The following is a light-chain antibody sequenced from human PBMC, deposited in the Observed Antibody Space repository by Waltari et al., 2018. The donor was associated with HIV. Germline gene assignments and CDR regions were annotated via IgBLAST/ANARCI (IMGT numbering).Light chain of an antibody. CDR3: NSRDSSTNPVI. CDR1: SLRGYY. Sequence: SSELTQDPAVSVALGQTVRITCQGDSLRGYYASRYQQKPGQAPVLVIYGKNSRPSGLPDRFSGSSSGNTASLTLTGAQAEDEADYYCNSRDSSTNPVIFGGGTKLTVL. V-gene: IGLV3-19*01. J-gene: IGLJ2*01. CDR2: GKN.